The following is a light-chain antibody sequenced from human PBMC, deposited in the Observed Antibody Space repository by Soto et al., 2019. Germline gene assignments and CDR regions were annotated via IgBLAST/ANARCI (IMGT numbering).Light chain of an antibody. CDR1: QIVYNGY. Sequence: ENVLTQSPGTLSLSPGESATLSCRASQIVYNGYLAWYQQKPGQPPRLLIFGASTRASGVPDRFSGSESGTDFTLTINRLQPEDCAVYYCQQYVSSPRTFGQGTRVEIK. CDR2: GAS. V-gene: IGKV3-20*01. J-gene: IGKJ1*01. CDR3: QQYVSSPRT.